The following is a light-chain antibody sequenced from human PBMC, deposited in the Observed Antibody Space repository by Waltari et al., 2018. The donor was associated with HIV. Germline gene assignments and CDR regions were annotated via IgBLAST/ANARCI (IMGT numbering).Light chain of an antibody. J-gene: IGLJ2*01. V-gene: IGLV2-8*01. CDR3: SSYAASFLL. Sequence: QSALTQPPSASGSPGQSVTISCTGTSMDIGGYDFVSWYQQYPGKAPNLMIYEVNKRPSGVPDRFSGSKSGNTASLTVSGLQAEDEADYYCSSYAASFLLFGGGTKLTVL. CDR1: SMDIGGYDF. CDR2: EVN.